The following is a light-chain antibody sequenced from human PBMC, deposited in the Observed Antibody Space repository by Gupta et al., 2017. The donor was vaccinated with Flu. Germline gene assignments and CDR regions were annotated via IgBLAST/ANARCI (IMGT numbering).Light chain of an antibody. Sequence: EIVLTQSPGTLSLSPGERATLPCRARQSVSSSYLAWYQKKPGQAPRLLIYGASSRATGIPDRFSGSGSGTDFTLTISRRDAEDVAVYYCQQDGRSPWTFGQGTKVEIK. CDR1: QSVSSSY. V-gene: IGKV3-20*01. CDR3: QQDGRSPWT. J-gene: IGKJ1*01. CDR2: GAS.